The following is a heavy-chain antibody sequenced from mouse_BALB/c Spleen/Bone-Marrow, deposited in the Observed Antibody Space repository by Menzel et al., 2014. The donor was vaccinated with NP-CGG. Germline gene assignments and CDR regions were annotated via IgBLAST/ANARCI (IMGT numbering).Heavy chain of an antibody. CDR2: IWAGGST. V-gene: IGHV2-9*02. D-gene: IGHD1-2*01. Sequence: VKVVESGPGLVAPSQSLSITCTVSGFSLTSYGVHWVRQSPGKGPEWLGVIWAGGSTNYNSALMSRLSISKDNSESQVFLKMNSLQTDDTAMYYCARSLIRLRYFDYWGQGTTLTVSS. J-gene: IGHJ2*01. CDR1: GFSLTSYG. CDR3: ARSLIRLRYFDY.